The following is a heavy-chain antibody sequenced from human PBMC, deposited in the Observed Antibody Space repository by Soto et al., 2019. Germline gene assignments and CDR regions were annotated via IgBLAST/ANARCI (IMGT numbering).Heavy chain of an antibody. CDR1: GGSFSGYY. CDR3: ASARAEDVYYI. V-gene: IGHV4-34*01. D-gene: IGHD1-20*01. J-gene: IGHJ3*02. Sequence: SETLSLTCAVYGGSFSGYYWSWIRQPPGKGLEWIGEINHSGSTNYNPSLKSRVTISVDTSKNQFSLKLSSVTAADTAVYYCASARAEDVYYIWGQGTMDTGS. CDR2: INHSGST.